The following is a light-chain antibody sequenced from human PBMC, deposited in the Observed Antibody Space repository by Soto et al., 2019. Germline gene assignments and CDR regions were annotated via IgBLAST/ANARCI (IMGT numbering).Light chain of an antibody. CDR1: QSISNW. CDR3: QQYSDYLWT. V-gene: IGKV1-5*03. CDR2: KAS. Sequence: DIQMTQSPSTLSASVGDRVSITCRASQSISNWLAWFQQKPGKAPQLLIHKASSLGSGVPSRFSGSGSGTEFTLTISSLQPDDFATYYCQQYSDYLWTFGQGTKVEIK. J-gene: IGKJ1*01.